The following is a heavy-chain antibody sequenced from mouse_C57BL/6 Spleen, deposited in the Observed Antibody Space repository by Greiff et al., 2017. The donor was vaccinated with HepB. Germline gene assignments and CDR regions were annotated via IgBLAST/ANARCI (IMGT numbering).Heavy chain of an antibody. Sequence: VQLQQSGAELVKPGASVKMSCKASGYTFTSYWITWVKQRPGQGLEWIGDIYPGSGSTNYNEKFKSKATLTVDTSSSTAYMQLSSLTSEDSAVLYCATSIYYDYDGFAYWGQGTLVTVSA. CDR2: IYPGSGST. CDR1: GYTFTSYW. CDR3: ATSIYYDYDGFAY. V-gene: IGHV1-55*01. D-gene: IGHD2-4*01. J-gene: IGHJ3*01.